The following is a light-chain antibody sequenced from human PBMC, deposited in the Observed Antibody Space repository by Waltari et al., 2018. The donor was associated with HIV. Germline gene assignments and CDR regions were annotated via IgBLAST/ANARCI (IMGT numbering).Light chain of an antibody. CDR3: ATWNDSLSGDV. J-gene: IGLJ2*01. CDR1: SSTIGSNT. Sequence: QSVLTQPPSASGTPGQRVTISCSGSSSTIGSNTVYWYQQLPGTAPKLLIYSNNQRPSGVPDRFSGSKSGTSASLAISGLRSDDEADYYCATWNDSLSGDVFGGGTKLTV. CDR2: SNN. V-gene: IGLV1-47*02.